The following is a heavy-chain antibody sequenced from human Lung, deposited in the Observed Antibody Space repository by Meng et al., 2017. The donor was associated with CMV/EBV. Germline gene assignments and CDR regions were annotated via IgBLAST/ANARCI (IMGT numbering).Heavy chain of an antibody. V-gene: IGHV3-30-3*01. CDR3: ARQDGLKMGGPFFDY. Sequence: SCAASGFTFSNYAMHWVRQAPGRGLEWVAVTSYDGTDKYYADSVKGRFTISRDNSKNTINVEMNRLKIEDTDVFYCARQDGLKMGGPFFDYCAQGAXVTVSS. D-gene: IGHD3-16*01. CDR1: GFTFSNYA. CDR2: TSYDGTDK. J-gene: IGHJ4*02.